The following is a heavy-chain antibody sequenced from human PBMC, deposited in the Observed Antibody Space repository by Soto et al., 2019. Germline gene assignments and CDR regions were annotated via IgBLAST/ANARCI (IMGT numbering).Heavy chain of an antibody. CDR3: AKVADSSGWYYFDY. V-gene: IGHV3-23*01. D-gene: IGHD6-19*01. CDR2: ISGGGGNT. J-gene: IGHJ4*02. Sequence: EVLLLESGGGLVQPGGSMRLSCAASGFTFTSYAMNWVRQAPGKGLGWVSVISGGGGNTYYADSVRGRFIISRDNSKNTLYLQMNSLRADDTAVYYCAKVADSSGWYYFDYWGQGTLVTVSS. CDR1: GFTFTSYA.